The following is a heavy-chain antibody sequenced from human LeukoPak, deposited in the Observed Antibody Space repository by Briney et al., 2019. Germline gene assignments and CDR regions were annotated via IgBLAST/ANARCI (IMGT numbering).Heavy chain of an antibody. D-gene: IGHD6-19*01. CDR2: INYSGST. V-gene: IGHV4-59*01. CDR1: GGSISSYY. Sequence: SETLSLTCTVSGGSISSYYWSWSRQPPGKGLEWIGYINYSGSTNYNPSLKSRVTISVDTSRNQCSLKLTSVTAADTAVYYCARATDSNGWLFDYWGQGTLVTVSS. J-gene: IGHJ4*02. CDR3: ARATDSNGWLFDY.